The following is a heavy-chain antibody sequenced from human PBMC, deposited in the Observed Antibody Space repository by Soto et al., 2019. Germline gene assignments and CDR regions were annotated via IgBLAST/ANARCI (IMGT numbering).Heavy chain of an antibody. CDR2: ISWNSGSI. D-gene: IGHD3-9*01. CDR3: AKDIIGYDILTGNFDY. J-gene: IGHJ4*02. CDR1: GFTFDDYA. Sequence: EVQLVESGGGLVQPGRSLRLSCAASGFTFDDYAMHWVRQAPGKGLEWVSGISWNSGSIGYADSVKGRFTISRDNAKNSLYLQMNSLRAEDTALYYCAKDIIGYDILTGNFDYWGQGTLVTVSS. V-gene: IGHV3-9*01.